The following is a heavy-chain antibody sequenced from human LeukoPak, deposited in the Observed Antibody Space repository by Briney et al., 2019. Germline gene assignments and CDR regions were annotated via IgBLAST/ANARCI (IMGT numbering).Heavy chain of an antibody. V-gene: IGHV3-30*07. D-gene: IGHD6-13*01. CDR3: ARGRRRLAAPGATPPAPSFDC. CDR1: GFTFSNYA. Sequence: GGSLRLSCATSGFTFSNYALHWVRQAPGKGLEWVAVISYDGSHKFYADSVKGRFTISRDNAENSLYLQMSTLRAEDTAVYYCARGRRRLAAPGATPPAPSFDCWGQGTLVTVSS. CDR2: ISYDGSHK. J-gene: IGHJ4*02.